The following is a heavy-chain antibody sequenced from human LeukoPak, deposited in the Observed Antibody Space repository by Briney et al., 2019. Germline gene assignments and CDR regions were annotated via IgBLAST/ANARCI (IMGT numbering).Heavy chain of an antibody. J-gene: IGHJ5*02. CDR3: ARVVYDFWSGYYTARGWFDP. V-gene: IGHV4-4*07. Sequence: PSETLSLTCTVSGGSISSYYWSLIRRPPGKGLEWIGRIYTSGSTNYNPSLKSRVTMSVDTSKNQFSLKLSSVTAADTAVYYCARVVYDFWSGYYTARGWFDPWGQGTLVTVSS. CDR2: IYTSGST. CDR1: GGSISSYY. D-gene: IGHD3-3*01.